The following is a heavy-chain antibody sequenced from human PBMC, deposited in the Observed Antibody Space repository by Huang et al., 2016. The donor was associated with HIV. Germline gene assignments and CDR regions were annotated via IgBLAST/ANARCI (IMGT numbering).Heavy chain of an antibody. J-gene: IGHJ3*02. CDR2: INHSGST. V-gene: IGHV4-34*01. D-gene: IGHD1-1*01. Sequence: QVQLQQWGAGLLKPSETLSLTCAVYGGSFSGYYWSWIRQSPGKGLEWSGEINHSGSTNYNPSRKSRLTISVDTSKNQFSLKLSSVTAADTAVYYCARERMMSWLDDHDAFDIWGQGTMVTVSS. CDR3: ARERMMSWLDDHDAFDI. CDR1: GGSFSGYY.